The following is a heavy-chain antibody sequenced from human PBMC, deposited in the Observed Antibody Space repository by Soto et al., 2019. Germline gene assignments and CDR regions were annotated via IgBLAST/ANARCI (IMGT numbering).Heavy chain of an antibody. CDR2: ISSSSSYI. D-gene: IGHD3-10*01. J-gene: IGHJ6*02. CDR3: ARVLLWFGETDYYYYGMDV. Sequence: PGGSLRLSCAASGFTFSSYSMNWVRQAPGKGLEWVSSISSSSSYIYYADSVKGRFTISRDNAKNSLYLQMNSLRAEDAAVYYCARVLLWFGETDYYYYGMDVWGQGTTVTVSS. CDR1: GFTFSSYS. V-gene: IGHV3-21*01.